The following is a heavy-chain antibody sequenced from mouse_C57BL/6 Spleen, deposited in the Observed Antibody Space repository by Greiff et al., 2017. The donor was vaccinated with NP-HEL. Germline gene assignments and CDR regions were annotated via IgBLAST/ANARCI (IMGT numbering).Heavy chain of an antibody. CDR2: IYPGDGDT. J-gene: IGHJ2*01. D-gene: IGHD1-1*01. CDR3: ARSTVVGRDYFDY. V-gene: IGHV1-82*01. CDR1: GYAFSSSW. Sequence: QVTLKVSGPELVKPGASVKISCKASGYAFSSSWMNWVKQRPGKGLEWIGRIYPGDGDTNYNGKFKGKATLTADKSSSTAYMQLSSLTSEDSAVYFCARSTVVGRDYFDYWGQGTTLTVSS.